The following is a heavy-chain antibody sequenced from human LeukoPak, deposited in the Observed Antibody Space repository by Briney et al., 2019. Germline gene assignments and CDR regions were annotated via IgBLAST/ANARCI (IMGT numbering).Heavy chain of an antibody. D-gene: IGHD3-22*01. Sequence: GGSLRLSCAASGFTFSSYEMNWVRQAPGKGLEWVSYISSSGSTIYYADSVKGRFTISRDNAKNSLYLQMNSLRAEDTAVYYCASHVGTYYYDSSGYRLSWGQGTLVTVSS. CDR1: GFTFSSYE. J-gene: IGHJ5*02. CDR2: ISSSGSTI. CDR3: ASHVGTYYYDSSGYRLS. V-gene: IGHV3-48*03.